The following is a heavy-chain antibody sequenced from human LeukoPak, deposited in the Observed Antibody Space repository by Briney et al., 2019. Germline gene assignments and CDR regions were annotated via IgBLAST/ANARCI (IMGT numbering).Heavy chain of an antibody. CDR3: ARDHRYAFDN. V-gene: IGHV3-48*01. CDR2: IGISSGNT. J-gene: IGHJ4*01. CDR1: GFNFIDYS. D-gene: IGHD5-12*01. Sequence: GGSLRLSCAASGFNFIDYSMNWVRQAPGKGLEWISYIGISSGNTKYADSVKGRFTISRDKARNSLYLQMNSLRVEDTAVYYCARDHRYAFDNWGHGTLIAVSS.